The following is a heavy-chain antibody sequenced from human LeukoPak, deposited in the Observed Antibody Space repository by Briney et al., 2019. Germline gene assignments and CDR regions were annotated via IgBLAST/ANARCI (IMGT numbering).Heavy chain of an antibody. V-gene: IGHV3-21*01. Sequence: PGGSLRLSCAASGFTFSAYTMNWARQAPGKGLEWVSSIGRSGNYIYHADSVKGRFTISRDNAKNSLYLQMSSLRAEDTAAYYCARQAGPYYMDVWGKGTTVTVSS. J-gene: IGHJ6*03. CDR1: GFTFSAYT. D-gene: IGHD6-13*01. CDR2: IGRSGNYI. CDR3: ARQAGPYYMDV.